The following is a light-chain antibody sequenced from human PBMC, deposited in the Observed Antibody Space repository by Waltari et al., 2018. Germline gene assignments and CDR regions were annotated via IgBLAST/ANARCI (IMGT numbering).Light chain of an antibody. J-gene: IGKJ5*01. Sequence: EIVLTQSPGTLSLSPGERATLSCRVSQSVSSTYLAWYQQKPGQPPRLLIYGASSRATGIPDRFSGSGSGTDFTLTISRLEPEDFAVYFCQQYGASLITFGQGTRLEIK. CDR2: GAS. V-gene: IGKV3-20*01. CDR3: QQYGASLIT. CDR1: QSVSSTY.